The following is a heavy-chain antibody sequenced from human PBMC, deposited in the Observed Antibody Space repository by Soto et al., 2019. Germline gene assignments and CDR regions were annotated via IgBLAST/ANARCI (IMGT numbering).Heavy chain of an antibody. Sequence: QVQLVQSGAEVKKPGASVKVSCKASGYTFTSYGISWVRQAPGQGLERMGWISAYNGNTNYAQKTQGRGTMATDTSPSTAYMEPRSLRSDETAVYYCAREPPPMDVWGQGTTVTVSS. J-gene: IGHJ6*02. CDR2: ISAYNGNT. V-gene: IGHV1-18*01. CDR1: GYTFTSYG. CDR3: AREPPPMDV.